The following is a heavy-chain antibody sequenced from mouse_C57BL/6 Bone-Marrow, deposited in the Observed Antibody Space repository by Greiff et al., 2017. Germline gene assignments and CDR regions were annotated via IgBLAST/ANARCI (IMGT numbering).Heavy chain of an antibody. D-gene: IGHD2-2*01. V-gene: IGHV1-81*01. CDR1: GYTFTSYG. J-gene: IGHJ2*01. CDR2: IYPRSGNT. CDR3: ARLVYGSDY. Sequence: VKLLESGAELARPGASVKLSCKASGYTFTSYGISWVKQRTGQGLEWIGEIYPRSGNTYYNEKFKGKATLTADKSSSTAYMELRSLTSEDSAVYFCARLVYGSDYWGQGTTLTVSS.